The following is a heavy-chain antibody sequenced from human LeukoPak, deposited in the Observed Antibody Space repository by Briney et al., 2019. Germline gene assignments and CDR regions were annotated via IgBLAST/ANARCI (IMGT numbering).Heavy chain of an antibody. D-gene: IGHD2-15*01. CDR1: GGTFSSYA. CDR3: ARDRVVAANYYYYMDV. Sequence: GASVKVSCKASGGTFSSYAISWVRQAPGQGLEWMGRIIPIFGTANYAQKFQGRVTITTDESTSTAYMELSSLRSKDTAVYYCARDRVVAANYYYYMDVWGKGTTVTVSS. J-gene: IGHJ6*03. V-gene: IGHV1-69*05. CDR2: IIPIFGTA.